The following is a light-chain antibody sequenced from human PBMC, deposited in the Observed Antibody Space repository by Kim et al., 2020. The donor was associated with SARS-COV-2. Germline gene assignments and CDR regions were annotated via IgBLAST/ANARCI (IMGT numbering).Light chain of an antibody. V-gene: IGKV3-15*01. J-gene: IGKJ1*01. CDR2: GAS. Sequence: DTVMTQSPATLSVSPGERATLSCRASQSVTSNLAWYQQKPGQAPRLLIYGASIRATGIPARFSGSGSGTEFTLTISSLQSEDFAVYYCQQYNDWPGRTFGQGTKVDIK. CDR3: QQYNDWPGRT. CDR1: QSVTSN.